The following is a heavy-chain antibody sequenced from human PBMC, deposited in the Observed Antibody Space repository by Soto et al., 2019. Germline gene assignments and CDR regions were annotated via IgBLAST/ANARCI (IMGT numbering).Heavy chain of an antibody. Sequence: QVQLQQWGAGLLKPSETLSLTCAVYGGSFSGYYLSWIRQPPGKGLEWIGEINHSGGTNYNPSLKSRDTISVDTAKNKFYMKLRYENAEDTAEYYCASDSNPALSITMISNWFDPWGQGTLVTVSS. V-gene: IGHV4-34*01. CDR2: INHSGGT. J-gene: IGHJ5*02. D-gene: IGHD3-22*01. CDR1: GGSFSGYY. CDR3: ASDSNPALSITMISNWFDP.